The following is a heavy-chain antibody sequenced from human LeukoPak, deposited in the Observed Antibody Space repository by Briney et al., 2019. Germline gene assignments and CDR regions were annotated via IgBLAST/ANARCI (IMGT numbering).Heavy chain of an antibody. CDR3: ARKHDYVWGSYRP. CDR2: MNPNSGNT. V-gene: IGHV1-8*01. CDR1: GYTFTSYD. Sequence: ASVKVSCKASGYTFTSYDINWVRQATGQGLEWMGWMNPNSGNTGYAQKFQGRVTMTRNTSISTAYMELSSLRSEDTAVYYCARKHDYVWGSYRPWGQGTLVTVSS. J-gene: IGHJ5*02. D-gene: IGHD3-16*02.